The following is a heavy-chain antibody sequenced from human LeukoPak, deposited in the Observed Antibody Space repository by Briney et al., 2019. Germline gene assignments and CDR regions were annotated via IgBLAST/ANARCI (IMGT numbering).Heavy chain of an antibody. D-gene: IGHD6-19*01. CDR1: GFTFDDYA. CDR2: ISWNSGSI. Sequence: GRSLRLSCAASGFTFDDYAMHWVRQAPGKGLEWVSGISWNSGSIGYADSVKGRFTISRDNAKNSLYLQMNSLRAEDTALYHCAKFSGPDAFDIWGQGTMVTVSS. V-gene: IGHV3-9*01. J-gene: IGHJ3*02. CDR3: AKFSGPDAFDI.